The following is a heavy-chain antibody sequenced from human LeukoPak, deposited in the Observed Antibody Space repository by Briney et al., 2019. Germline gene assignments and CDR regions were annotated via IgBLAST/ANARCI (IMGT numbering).Heavy chain of an antibody. J-gene: IGHJ6*02. Sequence: PSETLSLTCAVYGGSFSGYYWSWIRQPPGKGLEWIGEINHSGSTNYNPSLKSRVTISVDTSKNHFSLKLSSVTAADTAVYYCAGRVPVPSVRGVIQNYYYYGMDVWGQGTTVTVSS. CDR1: GGSFSGYY. D-gene: IGHD3-10*01. CDR2: INHSGST. V-gene: IGHV4-34*01. CDR3: AGRVPVPSVRGVIQNYYYYGMDV.